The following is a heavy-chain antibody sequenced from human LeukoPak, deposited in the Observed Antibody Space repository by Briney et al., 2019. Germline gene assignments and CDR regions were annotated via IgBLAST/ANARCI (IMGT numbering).Heavy chain of an antibody. CDR3: AKGLGYSYGSGSHYYMDV. CDR1: GFNFGSYG. V-gene: IGHV3-30*02. J-gene: IGHJ6*03. CDR2: IWYGGNHR. D-gene: IGHD3-10*01. Sequence: GGSLRLSCAASGFNFGSYGMHWVRQAPGKGLEWVAVIWYGGNHRYYGDSVKGRFTISRDDSNNTLYLEMKSLRIEDTALYYCAKGLGYSYGSGSHYYMDVWGKGTTVIVSS.